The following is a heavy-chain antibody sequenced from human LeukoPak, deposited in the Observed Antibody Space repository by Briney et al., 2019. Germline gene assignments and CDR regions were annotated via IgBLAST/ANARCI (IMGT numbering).Heavy chain of an antibody. J-gene: IGHJ5*02. Sequence: QAGGSLRLSCAASGFTVSSNYMSWVRQAPGKGLEYVSAISSNGGSTYYANSVKGRFTISRDNSKNTLYLQMGSLRAEDMAVYYCARGGSSGYYYARNWFDPWGRGTLVTVSS. V-gene: IGHV3-64*01. CDR3: ARGGSSGYYYARNWFDP. CDR1: GFTVSSNY. D-gene: IGHD3-22*01. CDR2: ISSNGGST.